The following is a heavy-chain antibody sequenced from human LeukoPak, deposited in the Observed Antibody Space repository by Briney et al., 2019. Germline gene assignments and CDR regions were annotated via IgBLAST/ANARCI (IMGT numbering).Heavy chain of an antibody. J-gene: IGHJ4*02. D-gene: IGHD6-19*01. CDR1: GYTFTSYY. V-gene: IGHV1-46*01. CDR2: INPSGGST. CDR3: AREYSSGWYFDY. Sequence: GASVKASCKASGYTFTSYYMHWVRQAPGQGLEWMGIINPSGGSTSYAQKFQGRVTMTRDTSTSTVYMELSSLRSEDAAVYYCAREYSSGWYFDYWGQGTLVTVSS.